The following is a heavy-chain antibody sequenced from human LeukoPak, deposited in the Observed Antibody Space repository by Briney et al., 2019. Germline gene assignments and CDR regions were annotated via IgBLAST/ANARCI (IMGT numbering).Heavy chain of an antibody. CDR3: ARIHCSGGSCYFGAFDI. J-gene: IGHJ3*02. CDR2: INHSGST. D-gene: IGHD2-15*01. Sequence: PSETLSLTCAVYGGSFSGYYWSWIRQPPGKGLEWIWEINHSGSTNYNPSLKSRVTISVDRSKNQFSLKLSSVTAADTAVYYCARIHCSGGSCYFGAFDIWGQGTMVTVSS. V-gene: IGHV4-34*01. CDR1: GGSFSGYY.